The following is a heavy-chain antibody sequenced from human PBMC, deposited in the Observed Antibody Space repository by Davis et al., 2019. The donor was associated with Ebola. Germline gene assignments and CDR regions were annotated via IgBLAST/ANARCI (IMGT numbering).Heavy chain of an antibody. CDR2: IFTGDSDT. CDR3: ATLRRTITGMDDGFDI. CDR1: GFRFSSHW. D-gene: IGHD1-20*01. V-gene: IGHV5-51*01. J-gene: IGHJ3*02. Sequence: GESLKISCKGSGFRFSSHWIAWVRQMPGKGLEWIGIIFTGDSDTRYRPSFRGQVTISADKSFKTAFLQWSSLKASDTARYYCATLRRTITGMDDGFDIWGQGTMVTVSS.